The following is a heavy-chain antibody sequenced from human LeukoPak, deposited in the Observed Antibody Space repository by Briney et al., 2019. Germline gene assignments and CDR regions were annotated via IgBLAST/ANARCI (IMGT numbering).Heavy chain of an antibody. V-gene: IGHV4-4*07. J-gene: IGHJ4*02. CDR3: AREIAYGYSYGYFDY. CDR2: NYIIVST. D-gene: IGHD5-18*01. Sequence: PQTLSLTCTVSGGSITSYYTSCIRHPAEGRLWWVWRNYIIVSTTYNTTLRSRVTVSVDTSKNQFSLKLSSVAAADMAVYYCAREIAYGYSYGYFDYWGQGTLVTVSS. CDR1: GGSITSYY.